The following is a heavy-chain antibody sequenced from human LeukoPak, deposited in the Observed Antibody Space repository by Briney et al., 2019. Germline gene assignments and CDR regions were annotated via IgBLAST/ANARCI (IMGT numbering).Heavy chain of an antibody. J-gene: IGHJ3*02. CDR2: ISSSSSYI. CDR3: ARDTYDILTGYYKWAFDI. V-gene: IGHV3-21*06. D-gene: IGHD3-9*01. Sequence: GGSLRLSCGASGFTFSSYTINWVRQAPGKGLEWVSSISSSSSYIYYADSVKGRFTISRDNAKDSLYLQMNSLRAEDMAVYYCARDTYDILTGYYKWAFDIWGQGTMVTVSS. CDR1: GFTFSSYT.